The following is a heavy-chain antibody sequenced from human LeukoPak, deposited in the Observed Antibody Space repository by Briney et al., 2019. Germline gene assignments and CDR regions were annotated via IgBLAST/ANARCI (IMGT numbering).Heavy chain of an antibody. D-gene: IGHD4-17*01. CDR3: ARITVTTPPDY. Sequence: GGSLRLACAASGFSFSSYWMHWVRQAPGKGLVWVSRIKTDGSSTSYADSVKGRFTISRDNAKNTLYLQMNSLRAEDTAVYYCARITVTTPPDYWGQGTLDTVSS. V-gene: IGHV3-74*01. CDR1: GFSFSSYW. J-gene: IGHJ4*02. CDR2: IKTDGSST.